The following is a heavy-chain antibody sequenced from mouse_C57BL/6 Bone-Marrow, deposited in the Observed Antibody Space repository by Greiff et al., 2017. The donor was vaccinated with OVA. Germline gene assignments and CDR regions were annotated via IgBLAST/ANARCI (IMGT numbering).Heavy chain of an antibody. J-gene: IGHJ4*01. CDR1: GFNIKDDY. CDR2: IDPGNGDT. D-gene: IGHD1-1*01. Sequence: LVESGAELVRPGASVKLSCTASGFNIKDDYMHWVKQRPEQGLEWIGWIDPGNGDTEYASKFQGKATITADTSSNTAYLQLSSLTSEDTAVYYCTDHYYGSYYYAMDYWGQGTSVTVSS. V-gene: IGHV14-4*01. CDR3: TDHYYGSYYYAMDY.